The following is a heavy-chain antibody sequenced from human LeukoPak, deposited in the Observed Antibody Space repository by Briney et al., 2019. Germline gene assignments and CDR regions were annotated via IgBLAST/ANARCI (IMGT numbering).Heavy chain of an antibody. CDR2: VYYSGTT. J-gene: IGHJ5*02. CDR1: GGSISSYY. V-gene: IGHV4-59*01. Sequence: PSETLSLTCTVSGGSISSYYWSWIRQPPGKGLEWIGYVYYSGTTNYNPSLKSRVTISVDTSKNQFSLKLSSVTAADTAVYYCASRSGFDNWFDPWGQGTLVTVSS. CDR3: ASRSGFDNWFDP. D-gene: IGHD6-25*01.